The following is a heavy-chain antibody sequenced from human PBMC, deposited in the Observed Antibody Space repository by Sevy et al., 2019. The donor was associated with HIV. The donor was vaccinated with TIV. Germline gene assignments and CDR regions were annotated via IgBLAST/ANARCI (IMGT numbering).Heavy chain of an antibody. V-gene: IGHV3-48*01. J-gene: IGHJ5*02. D-gene: IGHD6-6*01. CDR3: ARDPAKYSSSPRRFDP. CDR2: ISSSSSTI. CDR1: GFTFSSYS. Sequence: GGSLRLSCAASGFTFSSYSMNWVRQAPGKGLEWVSYISSSSSTIYYADSVKGRFTISRDNAKNSLYLQMNSLRAEDTAVYYCARDPAKYSSSPRRFDPWGQGTLVTVSS.